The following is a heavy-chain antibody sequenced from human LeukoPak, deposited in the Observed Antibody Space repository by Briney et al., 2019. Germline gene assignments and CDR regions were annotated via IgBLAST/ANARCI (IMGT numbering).Heavy chain of an antibody. Sequence: PGGSLRLSCAASGFTFSSYAMSWVRQAPGKGLEWVSAISGSGGSTYYADSVKGRFTISRDNSKNTLYLQMSSLRAEDTAVYYCAGLPHTGGRNAAYWGQGTLVTVSS. CDR1: GFTFSSYA. CDR2: ISGSGGST. V-gene: IGHV3-23*01. CDR3: AGLPHTGGRNAAY. J-gene: IGHJ4*02. D-gene: IGHD2-8*02.